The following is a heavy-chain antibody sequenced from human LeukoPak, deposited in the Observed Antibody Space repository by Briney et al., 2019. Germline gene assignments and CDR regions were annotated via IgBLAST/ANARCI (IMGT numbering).Heavy chain of an antibody. CDR1: GFTFSTYW. J-gene: IGHJ3*02. CDR3: ARGRSITILRGVAISDGFDI. V-gene: IGHV3-21*06. Sequence: SGGSLRLSCAASGFTFSTYWMHWVRQAPGKGLEWVSSIATSSDYIYYAGSLKGRFTISRDNAKNSLYLHMNSLRPDDTAVYYCARGRSITILRGVAISDGFDIWGQGTKVTVS. CDR2: IATSSDYI. D-gene: IGHD3-10*01.